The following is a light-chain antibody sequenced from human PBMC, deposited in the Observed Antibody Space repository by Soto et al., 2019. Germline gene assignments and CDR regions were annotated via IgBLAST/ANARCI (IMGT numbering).Light chain of an antibody. CDR3: QQSYTSPPT. CDR2: AAS. CDR1: QSIDNY. V-gene: IGKV1-39*01. J-gene: IGKJ4*01. Sequence: DIQMTQSPSSLPASVGDRVNITCRTTQSIDNYLNWYQQKPGKAPNLLIFAASSLQSGVPSRFSGSGSGTDFTLTISSLQPEDFATYYCQQSYTSPPTFGGGTKVEMK.